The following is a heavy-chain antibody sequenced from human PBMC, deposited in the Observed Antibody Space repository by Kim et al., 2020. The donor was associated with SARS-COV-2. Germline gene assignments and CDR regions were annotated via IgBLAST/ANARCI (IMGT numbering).Heavy chain of an antibody. Sequence: GGSLRLSCVASRFSSRNYWLSWVRKAPGKGLEWVAMIKKDGSEKYYVDSMKGRLIISRDNAKNSMYLQMNSLRAEDTAVYYCASLDTATFWGSSDWGQGTLVTVSS. V-gene: IGHV3-7*03. J-gene: IGHJ4*02. CDR2: IKKDGSEK. CDR1: RFSSRNYW. D-gene: IGHD5-18*01. CDR3: ASLDTATFWGSSD.